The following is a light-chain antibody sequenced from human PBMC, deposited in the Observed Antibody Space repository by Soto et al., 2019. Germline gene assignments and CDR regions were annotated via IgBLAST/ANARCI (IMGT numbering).Light chain of an antibody. Sequence: DIQMTQSPSSLSASVGDRVTIACRASEDISNYLAWYQQKPGKVPKVLIYAASTLQSGVPSRFSGSGSGTDFTLAISSLQPEDVATYYCLKYNSAPFTFGPGTKVDIE. CDR2: AAS. J-gene: IGKJ3*01. V-gene: IGKV1-27*01. CDR3: LKYNSAPFT. CDR1: EDISNY.